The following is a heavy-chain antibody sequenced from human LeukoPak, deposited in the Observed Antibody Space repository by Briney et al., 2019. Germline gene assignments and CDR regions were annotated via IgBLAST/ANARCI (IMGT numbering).Heavy chain of an antibody. CDR1: GYTFTGYY. J-gene: IGHJ5*02. D-gene: IGHD3/OR15-3a*01. CDR3: ARALGLVKNWFDP. Sequence: ASVTVSCTASGYTFTGYYMHWVRQAPGQGLEWMGWINPNSGGTNYAQKFQGRVTMTRDTSISTAYMELSRLRSDDTAVYYCARALGLVKNWFDPWGQGTLVTVSS. V-gene: IGHV1-2*02. CDR2: INPNSGGT.